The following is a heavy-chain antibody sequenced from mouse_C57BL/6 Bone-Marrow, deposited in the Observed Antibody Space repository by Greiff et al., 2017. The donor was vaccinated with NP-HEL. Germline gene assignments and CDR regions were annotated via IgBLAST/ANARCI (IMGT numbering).Heavy chain of an antibody. CDR1: GFTFSDYY. CDR2: ISNGGGST. J-gene: IGHJ1*03. CDR3: ARRTYYSYWYFDV. V-gene: IGHV5-12*01. D-gene: IGHD2-12*01. Sequence: EVMLVESGGGLVQPGGSLKLSCAASGFTFSDYYMYWVRQTPEKRLEWVAYISNGGGSTYYPDTVKGRFTISRDNAKNTLYLQMSRRKSEDTAMYYCARRTYYSYWYFDVWGTGTTVTVSS.